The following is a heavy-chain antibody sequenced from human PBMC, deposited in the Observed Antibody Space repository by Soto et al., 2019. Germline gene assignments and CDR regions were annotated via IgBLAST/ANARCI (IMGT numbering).Heavy chain of an antibody. V-gene: IGHV1-2*04. Sequence: ASVKVSCKASGYTFTSYGISWVRQAPGQGLEWMGWINPNSGGTNYAQKFQGWVTMTRDTSISTAYMELSRLRSDDTAVYYCARDADTAMAEDYYYYGMDVWGQGTTVTVSS. CDR2: INPNSGGT. CDR1: GYTFTSYG. D-gene: IGHD5-18*01. CDR3: ARDADTAMAEDYYYYGMDV. J-gene: IGHJ6*02.